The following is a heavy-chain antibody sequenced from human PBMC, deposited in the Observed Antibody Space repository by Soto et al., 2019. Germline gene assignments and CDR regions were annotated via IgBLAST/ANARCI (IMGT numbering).Heavy chain of an antibody. CDR2: IYYSGST. J-gene: IGHJ6*02. Sequence: SETLSLTCTVSGGSVGSYYWSWIRQPPGKGLEWIGYIYYSGSTNYNPSLKSRVTISVDTSKNQFSLKLSSVTAADTAVYYCARAPTTANYYYYGMDVWGQGTTVTVSS. CDR1: GGSVGSYY. D-gene: IGHD4-17*01. CDR3: ARAPTTANYYYYGMDV. V-gene: IGHV4-59*02.